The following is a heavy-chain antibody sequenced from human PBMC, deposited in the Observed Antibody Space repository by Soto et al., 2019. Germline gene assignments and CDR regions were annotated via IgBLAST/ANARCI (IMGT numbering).Heavy chain of an antibody. CDR2: IIPIFGTA. D-gene: IGHD3-10*01. CDR1: GGTFSSYA. Sequence: SVKVSCKASGGTFSSYAISWVRQAPGQGLEWMGGIIPIFGTANYAQKFQGRVTITADKSTSTAYMELSSLRSEDTAVYYCATLRPFTMVRGVIPPYFDYWGQGTLVTVSS. CDR3: ATLRPFTMVRGVIPPYFDY. J-gene: IGHJ4*02. V-gene: IGHV1-69*06.